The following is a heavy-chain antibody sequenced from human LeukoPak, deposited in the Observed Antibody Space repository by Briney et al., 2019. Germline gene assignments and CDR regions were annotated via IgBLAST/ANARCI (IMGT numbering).Heavy chain of an antibody. CDR3: AKRHLYCGGDCYDY. Sequence: GGSLRLSCAASGFTFSSYAMSWVRQAPGKGLEWVSGISGSGGSTYYADSVKGRCTISRGNSKNTLYLQMNSLRAEDTAVYYCAKRHLYCGGDCYDYWGQGTLVTVS. V-gene: IGHV3-23*01. CDR2: ISGSGGST. CDR1: GFTFSSYA. J-gene: IGHJ4*02. D-gene: IGHD2-21*02.